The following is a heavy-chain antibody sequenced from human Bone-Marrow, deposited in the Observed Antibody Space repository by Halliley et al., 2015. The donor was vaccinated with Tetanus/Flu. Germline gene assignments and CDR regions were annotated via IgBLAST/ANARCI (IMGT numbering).Heavy chain of an antibody. Sequence: CAASGFAFTTYSMNWVRQAPGKGLEWVSSISGSGSYIYYADSMKGRFTISRDNAKNSLYLQMNSLRAEDTAVYYCARGAMSAHDYWGRGMLVTVSS. CDR3: ARGAMSAHDY. D-gene: IGHD2-2*01. J-gene: IGHJ4*02. V-gene: IGHV3-21*06. CDR2: ISGSGSYI. CDR1: GFAFTTYS.